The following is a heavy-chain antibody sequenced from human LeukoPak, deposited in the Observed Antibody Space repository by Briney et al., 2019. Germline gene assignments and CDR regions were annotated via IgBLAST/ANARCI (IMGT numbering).Heavy chain of an antibody. D-gene: IGHD5-18*01. CDR1: GYSISSGYY. CDR3: GRNGYSYGYRGYYYYRDV. Sequence: PSETLSLTCAVSGYSISSGYYWGWIRQPPGKGLEWIGSIYHSGSTYYNPSLKSRVTISVDTSKNQFSLKLSSVTAADTAVYYWGRNGYSYGYRGYYYYRDVGGKGTTFTVS. V-gene: IGHV4-38-2*01. CDR2: IYHSGST. J-gene: IGHJ6*03.